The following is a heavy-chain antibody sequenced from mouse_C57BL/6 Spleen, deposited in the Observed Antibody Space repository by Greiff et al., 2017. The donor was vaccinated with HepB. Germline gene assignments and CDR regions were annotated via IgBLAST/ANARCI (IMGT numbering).Heavy chain of an antibody. CDR1: GFTFTDYY. CDR2: IRNKANGYTT. V-gene: IGHV7-3*01. Sequence: EVQLQESGGGLVQPGGSLSLSCAASGFTFTDYYMSWVRQPPGKALEWLGFIRNKANGYTTEYSASVKGRFTISRDNSQSILYLQMNALRAEDSATYYCASRNFYWYFDVWGTGTTVTVSS. J-gene: IGHJ1*03. CDR3: ASRNFYWYFDV.